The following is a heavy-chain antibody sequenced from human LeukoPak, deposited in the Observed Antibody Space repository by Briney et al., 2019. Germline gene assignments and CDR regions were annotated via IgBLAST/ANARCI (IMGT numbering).Heavy chain of an antibody. CDR3: ARDSSTWY. J-gene: IGHJ4*02. V-gene: IGHV3-74*01. D-gene: IGHD6-13*01. CDR1: GFTFGSYA. CDR2: IKSDGSST. Sequence: GGSLRLSCAASGFTFGSYAMSWVRQAPGKGLVWVSRIKSDGSSTSYADSVKGRFTISRDNAKNSLYLQMNSLRAEDTAVYHCARDSSTWYWGQGTLVTVSS.